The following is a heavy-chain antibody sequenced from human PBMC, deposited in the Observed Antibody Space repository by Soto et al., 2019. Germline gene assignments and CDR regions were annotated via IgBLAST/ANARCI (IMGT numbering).Heavy chain of an antibody. V-gene: IGHV4-39*01. CDR1: GGSISSSSYY. CDR2: IYYSGST. D-gene: IGHD3-9*01. J-gene: IGHJ4*02. Sequence: PSETLSLTCAVSGGSISSSSYYWGWIRQPPGKGLEWIGSIYYSGSTYYNPSLKSRVTISVDTSKNQFSLKLSSVTAADTAVYYCARLTRGGRYSPEYFDYWGQGTLVTVSS. CDR3: ARLTRGGRYSPEYFDY.